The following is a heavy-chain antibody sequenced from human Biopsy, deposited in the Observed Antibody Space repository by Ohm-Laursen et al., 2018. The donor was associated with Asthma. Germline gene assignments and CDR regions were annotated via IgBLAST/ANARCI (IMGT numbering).Heavy chain of an antibody. D-gene: IGHD3-3*01. CDR3: AKERYYDFWSGYPI. CDR1: GFSFGSYG. Sequence: SLRLSCTASGFSFGSYGMHWVRQAPGKGLEWVAVMSFDGRQTYYADSVKGRFTISRDNAKNSLYLQMNSLRAEDTAVYYCAKERYYDFWSGYPIWGQGTMVTVSS. J-gene: IGHJ3*02. CDR2: MSFDGRQT. V-gene: IGHV3-30*18.